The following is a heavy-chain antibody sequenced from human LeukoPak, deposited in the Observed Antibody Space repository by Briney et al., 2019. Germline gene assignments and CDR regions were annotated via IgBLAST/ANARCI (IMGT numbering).Heavy chain of an antibody. CDR3: ARDSEGDTALDY. CDR2: ISYDGSNK. J-gene: IGHJ4*02. D-gene: IGHD5-18*01. V-gene: IGHV3-30-3*01. Sequence: WGSLRLSCAASGFTFSSYAMHWVRQAPGKGPEWVAVISYDGSNKYYADSVKGRFTISRDNSKNTLYLQMNSLRAEDTAVYYCARDSEGDTALDYWGQGALVTVSS. CDR1: GFTFSSYA.